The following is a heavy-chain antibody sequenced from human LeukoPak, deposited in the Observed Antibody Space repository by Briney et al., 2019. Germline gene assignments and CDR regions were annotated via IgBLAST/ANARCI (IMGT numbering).Heavy chain of an antibody. D-gene: IGHD4-17*01. CDR1: GYSFTSYW. CDR3: ARRGTYGDYTDYYRDV. J-gene: IGHJ6*03. Sequence: KAGESLKISCKGSGYSFTSYWIGWVRQMPGKGLEWMGIIYPGDSDTRYSPSFQGQVTISADKSISTAYLQWSSLKASDTAMYYCARRGTYGDYTDYYRDVWGKGTTVTVSS. CDR2: IYPGDSDT. V-gene: IGHV5-51*01.